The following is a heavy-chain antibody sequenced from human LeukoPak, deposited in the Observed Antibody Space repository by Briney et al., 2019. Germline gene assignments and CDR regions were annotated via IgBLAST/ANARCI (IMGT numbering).Heavy chain of an antibody. CDR1: GYTFTSYG. CDR3: ARAPNDYYDSRYYFDY. CDR2: ISAYNGNT. Sequence: ASAKVSCKASGYTFTSYGISWVRQAPGQGLEWMGWISAYNGNTNYAQKLQGRVTMTTDTSTSTAYMELRSLRSDDTAVYYCARAPNDYYDSRYYFDYWGQGTLVTVSS. J-gene: IGHJ4*02. D-gene: IGHD3-22*01. V-gene: IGHV1-18*01.